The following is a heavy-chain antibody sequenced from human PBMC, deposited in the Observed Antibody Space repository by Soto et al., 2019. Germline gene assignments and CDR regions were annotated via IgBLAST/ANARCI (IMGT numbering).Heavy chain of an antibody. CDR3: ARDTTVTTSYMFDP. J-gene: IGHJ5*02. V-gene: IGHV1-18*04. Sequence: GASAKVSCKASGYTFTSYGISWVRQAPGQGLEWMGWISGYNGNTNYAQKLQGRVTMTTDTSTSTAYMELRSLRSDDTAVYYCARDTTVTTSYMFDPWGQGTLVTVSS. CDR1: GYTFTSYG. CDR2: ISGYNGNT. D-gene: IGHD4-17*01.